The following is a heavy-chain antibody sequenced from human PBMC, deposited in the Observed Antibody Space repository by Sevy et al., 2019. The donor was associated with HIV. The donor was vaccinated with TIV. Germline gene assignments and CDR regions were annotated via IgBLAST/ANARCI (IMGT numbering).Heavy chain of an antibody. CDR3: ARDFTRPTDY. J-gene: IGHJ4*02. CDR1: GFTFSSYW. D-gene: IGHD1-1*01. Sequence: GGSLRLSCAASGFTFSSYWMSWVRQAPGKGLEWVANIKQDGSGKYYVASVKGRFTISRDNAKNSLYLQMNGLRAEDTAVYYCARDFTRPTDYWGQGTLVTVSS. CDR2: IKQDGSGK. V-gene: IGHV3-7*03.